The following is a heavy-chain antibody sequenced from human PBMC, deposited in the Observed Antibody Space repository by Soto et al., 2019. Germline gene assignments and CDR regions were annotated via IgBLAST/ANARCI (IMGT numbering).Heavy chain of an antibody. CDR1: GFTFSSYA. V-gene: IGHV3-23*01. J-gene: IGHJ4*02. Sequence: GGSLRLSCAASGFTFSSYAMSWVRQAPGKGLDWVSAISVSVGSTYYADSVKGRFAISRDNSKNTLYLQMNSLRAEDTAVYYCAKDRLAGNFDYWGQGTQVTVSS. CDR3: AKDRLAGNFDY. CDR2: ISVSVGST.